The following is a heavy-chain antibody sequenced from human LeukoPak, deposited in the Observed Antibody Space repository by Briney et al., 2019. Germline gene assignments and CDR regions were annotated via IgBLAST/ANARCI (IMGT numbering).Heavy chain of an antibody. J-gene: IGHJ2*01. CDR2: LSYSGNT. V-gene: IGHV4-39*07. CDR1: GGSISSGGYY. CDR3: ARVAYGERYFDL. Sequence: SETLSLTCFVSGGSISSGGYYWGWIRQPPGKGLEWIGSLSYSGNTYYNPSLKSRVSISVDTSKNQFSLKLSSVTAADTAVYYCARVAYGERYFDLWGRGTLVTVSS. D-gene: IGHD3-16*01.